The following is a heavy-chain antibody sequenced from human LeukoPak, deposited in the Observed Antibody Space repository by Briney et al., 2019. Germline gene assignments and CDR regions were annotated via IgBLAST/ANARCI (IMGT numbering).Heavy chain of an antibody. J-gene: IGHJ4*02. D-gene: IGHD3-10*01. V-gene: IGHV3-48*03. CDR2: ISSSGSTI. Sequence: QTGGSLRLSCAASGFTFSSYEMNWVRQAPGKGLEWVSYISSSGSTIYYADSVKGRFTISRDNAKNSLYLQMNSLRAEDTAVYYCAREGWRNYGSGSYYSAPDYWGQGTLVTVSS. CDR3: AREGWRNYGSGSYYSAPDY. CDR1: GFTFSSYE.